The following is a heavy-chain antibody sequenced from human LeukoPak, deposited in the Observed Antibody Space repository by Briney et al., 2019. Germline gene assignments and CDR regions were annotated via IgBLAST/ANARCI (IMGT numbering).Heavy chain of an antibody. V-gene: IGHV3-30*07. CDR3: ERLVEMAITLIYPFDS. D-gene: IGHD2-21*01. J-gene: IGHJ4*02. Sequence: PGRSLRLSCAASGFTFISYAMHWVRQAPGKGLEWVAGISYYGSNKYYAHSVKGRFTISRDNSKNTMYLQMNRVRAEEPAVYYCERLVEMAITLIYPFDSWGEGKLVTVSS. CDR1: GFTFISYA. CDR2: ISYYGSNK.